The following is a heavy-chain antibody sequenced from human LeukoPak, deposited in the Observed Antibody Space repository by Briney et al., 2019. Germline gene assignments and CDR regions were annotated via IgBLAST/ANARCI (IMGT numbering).Heavy chain of an antibody. CDR2: ISGSGGST. V-gene: IGHV3-23*01. D-gene: IGHD2-15*01. CDR1: EFTGFTFSGSA. Sequence: GGSLRLSCAASEFTGFTFSGSAMSWVRQAPGKGLEWVSAISGSGGSTYYADPVEGRFTISRDNSKNTLYLQMNSLRAEDTAVYYCAREYCSGGSCYFRAPNSYPLLTYWYFDLWGRGTLVTVSS. J-gene: IGHJ2*01. CDR3: AREYCSGGSCYFRAPNSYPLLTYWYFDL.